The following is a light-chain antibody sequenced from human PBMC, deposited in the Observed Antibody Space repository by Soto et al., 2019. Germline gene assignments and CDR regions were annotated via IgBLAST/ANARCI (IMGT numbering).Light chain of an antibody. CDR1: QGISNY. Sequence: IQMTQSHSSLSASVGDRVTITCRASQGISNYLAWYQQKPGKPPNLLIYAASTLQSGVPSRFSGSGSGTDFTLTISSLQPGDVATYYCQNHDSAPITYGQGTRLEIK. J-gene: IGKJ5*01. CDR2: AAS. CDR3: QNHDSAPIT. V-gene: IGKV1-27*01.